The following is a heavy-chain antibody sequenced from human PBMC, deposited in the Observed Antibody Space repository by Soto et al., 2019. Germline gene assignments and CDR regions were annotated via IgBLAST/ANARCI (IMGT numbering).Heavy chain of an antibody. CDR1: GGSISSYY. CDR2: IYYSGST. Sequence: SETLSLTCTVSGGSISSYYWSWIRQPPGKGLEWIGYIYYSGSTNYNPSLKSRVTISVDTSKNQFSLKLSSVTAADTAVYYCARGSGLLWFGEFDAFDIWGQGTMVTVSS. D-gene: IGHD3-10*01. V-gene: IGHV4-59*12. J-gene: IGHJ3*02. CDR3: ARGSGLLWFGEFDAFDI.